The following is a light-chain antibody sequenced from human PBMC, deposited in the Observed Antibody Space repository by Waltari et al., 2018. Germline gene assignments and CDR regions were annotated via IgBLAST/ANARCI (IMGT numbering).Light chain of an antibody. CDR2: GAS. V-gene: IGKV1-5*03. CDR3: QQYKSYKT. Sequence: DIQMTQSPSTLSASVGDTVIISCRVSQSITTSLAWYQQKPGKAPDVLIYGASNLESGVPSRFSGSGSGKEFTLTISSLQPDDFATYYCQQYKSYKTFGQGTRVEIK. J-gene: IGKJ1*01. CDR1: QSITTS.